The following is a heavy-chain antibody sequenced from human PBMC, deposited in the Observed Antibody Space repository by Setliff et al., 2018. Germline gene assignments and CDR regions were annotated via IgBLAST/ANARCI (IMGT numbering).Heavy chain of an antibody. CDR2: INHRGST. CDR1: GDSFSDYY. CDR3: AREGPESDSSGYMDV. V-gene: IGHV4-34*01. D-gene: IGHD3-22*01. J-gene: IGHJ6*03. Sequence: SETLSLTCVVYGDSFSDYYWSWIRQPPGKGLEWIEEINHRGSTNYSPSLKSRVTMSADPSKNQFSLKVTSVTAADTAVYYCAREGPESDSSGYMDVWGQGTTVTVSS.